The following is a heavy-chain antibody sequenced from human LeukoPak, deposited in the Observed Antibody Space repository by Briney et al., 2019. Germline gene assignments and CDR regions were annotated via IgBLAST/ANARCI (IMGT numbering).Heavy chain of an antibody. CDR3: ARISLTDSSGYYYY. V-gene: IGHV2-70*11. J-gene: IGHJ4*02. Sequence: RVSGPTLVNPTQTLTLTCTFSGFSLSTSGMCVSWIRQPPGKALEWLARIDWDDDKYYSTSLKTRLTISKDTSKSQVVLTMTNMDPVDTATYYCARISLTDSSGYYYYWGQGTLVTVSS. CDR1: GFSLSTSGMC. D-gene: IGHD3-22*01. CDR2: IDWDDDK.